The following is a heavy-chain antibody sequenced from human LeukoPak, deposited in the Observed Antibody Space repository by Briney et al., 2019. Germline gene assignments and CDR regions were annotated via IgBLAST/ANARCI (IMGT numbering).Heavy chain of an antibody. V-gene: IGHV4-31*03. CDR2: IYYSGST. D-gene: IGHD6-13*01. CDR1: GGSISSGGYS. J-gene: IGHJ5*02. Sequence: PSETLSLTCTVSGGSISSGGYSWSWIRQHPGKGLEWIGYIYYSGSTYYNPSLKSRVTISVDTSKNQFSLKLSSVTAADTAVYYCARPGSSLTSFDPWGQGTLVTVSS. CDR3: ARPGSSLTSFDP.